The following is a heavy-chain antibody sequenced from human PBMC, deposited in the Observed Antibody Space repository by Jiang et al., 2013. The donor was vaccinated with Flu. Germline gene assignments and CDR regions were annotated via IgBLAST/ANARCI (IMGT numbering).Heavy chain of an antibody. CDR2: INSDGSST. Sequence: SRINSDGSSTSYADSVKGRFTISRDNAKNTLYLQMNSLRAEDTAVYYCARDLAYCGGDCYPAKPLSEDFFDYWGQGTLVTVSS. D-gene: IGHD2-21*02. J-gene: IGHJ4*02. CDR3: ARDLAYCGGDCYPAKPLSEDFFDY. V-gene: IGHV3-74*01.